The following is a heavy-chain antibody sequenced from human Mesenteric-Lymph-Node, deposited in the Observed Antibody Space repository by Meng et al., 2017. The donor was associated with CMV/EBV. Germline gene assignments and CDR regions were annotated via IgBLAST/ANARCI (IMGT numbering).Heavy chain of an antibody. J-gene: IGHJ5*02. Sequence: SETLSLTCTVSGGSISSYYWSWIRQPPGKGLEWIGYLYSSGSTISNPSLKSRVTISVDTSKNQFSLKLRSVTAADTAVYYCARGGRSVVPAAMRVIWFDPWGQGTLVTVSS. CDR2: LYSSGST. CDR3: ARGGRSVVPAAMRVIWFDP. CDR1: GGSISSYY. V-gene: IGHV4-59*01. D-gene: IGHD2-2*01.